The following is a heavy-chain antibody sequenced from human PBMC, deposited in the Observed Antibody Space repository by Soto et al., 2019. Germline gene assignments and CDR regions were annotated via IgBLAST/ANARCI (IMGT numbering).Heavy chain of an antibody. Sequence: GGSLRLSCAASGFTFSSYAMSWVRQAPGKGLEWVSAISGSGGSTYYADSVKGRFTISRDNSKNTLYLQMNSLRAEDTAVYYFAKDGLWFGESSFDCWSQGTLVTVSA. J-gene: IGHJ4*02. V-gene: IGHV3-23*01. D-gene: IGHD3-10*01. CDR1: GFTFSSYA. CDR2: ISGSGGST. CDR3: AKDGLWFGESSFDC.